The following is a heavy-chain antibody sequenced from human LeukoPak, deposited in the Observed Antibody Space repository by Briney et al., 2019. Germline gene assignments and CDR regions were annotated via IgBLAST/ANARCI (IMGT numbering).Heavy chain of an antibody. J-gene: IGHJ1*01. CDR3: ARDRGGVRGYSYGQPEYFQH. Sequence: GGSLRLSCAASGFTFSSYWMHWVRQAPGKGLVWVSRINSDGSSTGYADSVKGRFTISRDNAKNTLYLQMNSLRAEDTAVYYCARDRGGVRGYSYGQPEYFQHWGQGTLVTVSS. V-gene: IGHV3-74*01. CDR2: INSDGSST. D-gene: IGHD5-18*01. CDR1: GFTFSSYW.